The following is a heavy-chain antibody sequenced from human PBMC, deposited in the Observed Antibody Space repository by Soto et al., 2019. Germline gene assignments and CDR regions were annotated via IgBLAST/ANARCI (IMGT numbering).Heavy chain of an antibody. CDR2: INPNSGGT. Sequence: XSVKVSCEASGYSFTGYYMQWVRQAPGQGLEWVGWINPNSGGTNYAQKFQGRVTMTRDTSISTAYMELSRLRSDDTAVYYCARDRGAQLNYYYGMDVWGQDTTVTVS. J-gene: IGHJ6*02. V-gene: IGHV1-2*02. CDR1: GYSFTGYY. CDR3: ARDRGAQLNYYYGMDV. D-gene: IGHD2-2*01.